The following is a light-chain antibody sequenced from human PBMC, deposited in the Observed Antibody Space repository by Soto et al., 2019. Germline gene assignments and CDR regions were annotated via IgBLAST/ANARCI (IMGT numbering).Light chain of an antibody. CDR1: QSVSSY. J-gene: IGKJ4*01. CDR3: QQRTYWPVT. CDR2: DAS. V-gene: IGKV3-11*01. Sequence: EIVLTQSPATLSLSPGERATLSCRASQSVSSYLVWYQQKPGQAPRVLISDASNRATGIPARFSGSGSGTDFTLTISSLKPDDLAVYYCQQRTYWPVTFGGGTKVEIK.